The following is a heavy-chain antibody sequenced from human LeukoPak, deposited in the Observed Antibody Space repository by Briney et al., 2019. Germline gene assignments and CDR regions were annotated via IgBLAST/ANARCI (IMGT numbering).Heavy chain of an antibody. CDR3: ARIYPALFDN. J-gene: IGHJ4*02. D-gene: IGHD3-16*02. CDR2: IYTSGST. Sequence: SQTLSLTCTVSGGSISSGNYYWSWIRQPAGKGLEWIGRIYTSGSTDYNPSLKNRVTISLDMSKNQFSLKLSSVTAADTAVYYCARIYPALFDNWGQGTLVTVSS. CDR1: GGSISSGNYY. V-gene: IGHV4-61*02.